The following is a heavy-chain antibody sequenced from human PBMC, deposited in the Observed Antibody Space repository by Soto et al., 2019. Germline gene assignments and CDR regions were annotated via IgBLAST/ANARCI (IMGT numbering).Heavy chain of an antibody. D-gene: IGHD2-8*01. CDR1: GYSFTHYY. CDR3: ARASGSPLPVYARLGF. V-gene: IGHV1-2*02. Sequence: QVQLVQSGAEMKKLGASVKVSCKASGYSFTHYYVHWVRQAPGQVLEWMGWINPYTSTTTYAPKFEGRISMTRDKSVSTGYMEVSGLRSDDSAIYFCARASGSPLPVYARLGFWGQGTLVAVSS. J-gene: IGHJ4*02. CDR2: INPYTSTT.